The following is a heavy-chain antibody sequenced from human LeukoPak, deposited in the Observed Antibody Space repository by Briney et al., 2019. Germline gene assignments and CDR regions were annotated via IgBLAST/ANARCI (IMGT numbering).Heavy chain of an antibody. V-gene: IGHV4-4*02. CDR1: GGSISSSNW. J-gene: IGHJ6*02. CDR3: ARDGCSGGSCYLWEDYYYGMDV. D-gene: IGHD2-15*01. CDR2: IYHSGST. Sequence: SETLSLTCAVSGGSISSSNWWSWVRQPPGKGLEWIGEIYHSGSTNYNPSLKSRVTISVDTSKNQFSLKLSSVTAADTAVYYCARDGCSGGSCYLWEDYYYGMDVWGQGTTVTVSS.